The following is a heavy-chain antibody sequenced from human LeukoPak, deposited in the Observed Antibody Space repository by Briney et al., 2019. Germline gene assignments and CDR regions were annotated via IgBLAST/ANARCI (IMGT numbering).Heavy chain of an antibody. CDR2: ITDST. CDR1: GFTFSSYS. Sequence: GGSLRLSCAASGFTFSSYSMNWVRQAPGKGLEWVSAITDSTYFADSVKGRFTISRDSSKNRMYLQMNSLRVEDTAVYYCARYCSGGRCYSGLDPWGQGALVTVSS. J-gene: IGHJ5*02. CDR3: ARYCSGGRCYSGLDP. D-gene: IGHD2-15*01. V-gene: IGHV3-23*01.